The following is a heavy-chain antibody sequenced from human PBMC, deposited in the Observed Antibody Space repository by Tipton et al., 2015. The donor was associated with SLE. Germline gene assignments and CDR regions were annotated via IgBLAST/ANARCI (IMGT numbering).Heavy chain of an antibody. CDR3: TRLNYYDSTGYYHFDY. D-gene: IGHD3-22*01. Sequence: SLRLSCTVSGLTYGDYAMTWVRQAPGKGLEWVGFIRSKAYGGTAEYAASMKGRFTISRDDFKSIAYLQMSSLKTEDTAVYYCTRLNYYDSTGYYHFDYWGQGTLVTVSS. CDR1: GLTYGDYA. J-gene: IGHJ4*02. V-gene: IGHV3-49*04. CDR2: IRSKAYGGTA.